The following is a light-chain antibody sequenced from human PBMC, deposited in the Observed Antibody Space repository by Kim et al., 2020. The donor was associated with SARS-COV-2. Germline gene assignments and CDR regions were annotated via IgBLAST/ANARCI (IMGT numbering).Light chain of an antibody. CDR3: NSRDNNDNVL. CDR1: RLRTYY. CDR2: GKN. Sequence: SSELTQDPAVSLALGQTVRITCQGDRLRTYYTTWFQQKPGQAPIVVFYGKNNRPSGIPDRFSGSSSGNTASLTITATQAGDEADYYCNSRDNNDNVLFGG. V-gene: IGLV3-19*01. J-gene: IGLJ2*01.